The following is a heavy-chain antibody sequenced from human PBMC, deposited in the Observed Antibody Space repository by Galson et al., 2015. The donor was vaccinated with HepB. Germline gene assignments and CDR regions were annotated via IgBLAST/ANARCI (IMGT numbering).Heavy chain of an antibody. CDR2: IIPILGIA. CDR1: GGTFSSYA. CDR3: ASSGWYVNWFDP. D-gene: IGHD6-19*01. J-gene: IGHJ5*02. V-gene: IGHV1-69*04. Sequence: SVKVSCKASGGTFSSYAISWVRQAPGQGLEWMGRIIPILGIANYAQKFQGRVTITADKSTSTAYRELSSLRSEDTAVYYCASSGWYVNWFDPWGQGTLVTVSS.